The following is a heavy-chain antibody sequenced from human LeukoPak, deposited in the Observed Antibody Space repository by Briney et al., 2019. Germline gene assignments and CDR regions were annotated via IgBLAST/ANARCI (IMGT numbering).Heavy chain of an antibody. CDR2: ISGSGGST. CDR1: GFTFSSYA. J-gene: IGHJ6*03. Sequence: GGSLRLSCAASGFTFSSYAMSWVRQAPGKGLEWVSAISGSGGSTYYADSVKGRFTISRDNSKNTLYLQMNSLRAEDTAVYYCAKRPQLQDYYYYVDVWGKGTTVTVSS. D-gene: IGHD2-2*01. V-gene: IGHV3-23*01. CDR3: AKRPQLQDYYYYVDV.